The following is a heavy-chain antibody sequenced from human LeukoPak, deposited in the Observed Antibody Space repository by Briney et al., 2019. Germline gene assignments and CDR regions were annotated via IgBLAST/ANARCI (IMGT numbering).Heavy chain of an antibody. V-gene: IGHV4-4*07. CDR3: GRQGYTASYYFLDF. CDR2: IYTTGAT. CDR1: SGSINSYY. Sequence: SETLSLTCTVSSGSINSYYWGWVRQPPGKGLEWIGRIYTTGATQYNPSLKSRVTMSIDTSTNQFSLNLRSMTAADTAVYYCGRQGYTASYYFLDFWSQGSLGAVS. J-gene: IGHJ4*02. D-gene: IGHD1-26*01.